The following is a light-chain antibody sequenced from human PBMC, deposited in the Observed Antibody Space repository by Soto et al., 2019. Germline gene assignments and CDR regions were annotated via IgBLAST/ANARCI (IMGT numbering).Light chain of an antibody. CDR1: SSDVGGYDY. V-gene: IGLV2-14*01. CDR3: SSYTSSSTVV. CDR2: AVS. Sequence: QSVLTQPASVSGSPGQSITISCTGTSSDVGGYDYVSWYQQHPGKAPKLIIYAVSDRPSGVSNHFSGSKSGNTASLTISGLQAEDEADYYCSSYTSSSTVVFGGGTKVTVL. J-gene: IGLJ2*01.